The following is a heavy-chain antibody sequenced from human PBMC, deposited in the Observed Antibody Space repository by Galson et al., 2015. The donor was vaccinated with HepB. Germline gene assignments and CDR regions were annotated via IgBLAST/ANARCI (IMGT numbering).Heavy chain of an antibody. V-gene: IGHV3-30*04. CDR2: ISYDGSNK. CDR3: ARGYYGSGSYYNPDGRLNDAFDI. D-gene: IGHD3-10*01. J-gene: IGHJ3*02. Sequence: SLRLSCAASGFTFSSYAMHWVRQAPGKGLEWVAVISYDGSNKYYADSVKGRFTISRDNSKYTLYLQMNSLRAEDTAVYYCARGYYGSGSYYNPDGRLNDAFDIWGQGTMVTVSS. CDR1: GFTFSSYA.